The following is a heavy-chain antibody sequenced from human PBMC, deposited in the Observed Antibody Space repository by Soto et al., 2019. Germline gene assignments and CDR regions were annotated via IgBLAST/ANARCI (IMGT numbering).Heavy chain of an antibody. Sequence: PGESLKISCKGSGYSFTSYWISWVRQMPGKGLEWMGRIDPSDSYTNYSPSFQGHVTISADKSISTAYLQWSSLKASDTAMYYCARLGVGQLWLGGLYYYGMDVWGQGTTVTVSS. V-gene: IGHV5-10-1*01. CDR2: IDPSDSYT. CDR3: ARLGVGQLWLGGLYYYGMDV. D-gene: IGHD5-18*01. J-gene: IGHJ6*02. CDR1: GYSFTSYW.